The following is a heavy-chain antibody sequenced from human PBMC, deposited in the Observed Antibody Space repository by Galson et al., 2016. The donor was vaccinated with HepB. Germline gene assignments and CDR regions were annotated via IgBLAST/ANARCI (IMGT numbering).Heavy chain of an antibody. CDR3: AHRRELSRRGSPNNWFDP. J-gene: IGHJ5*02. D-gene: IGHD3-16*01. CDR1: GFSLRTDGVG. V-gene: IGHV2-5*02. CDR2: IYWDDDK. Sequence: PALVKPTQTLTLTCTFSGFSLRTDGVGVGWIRQPPGKALEWLAHIYWDDDKRYSPSLENRLTISKDTSKNQVVLTMTNMDPVDTATYYCAHRRELSRRGSPNNWFDPWGQGTLVTVSS.